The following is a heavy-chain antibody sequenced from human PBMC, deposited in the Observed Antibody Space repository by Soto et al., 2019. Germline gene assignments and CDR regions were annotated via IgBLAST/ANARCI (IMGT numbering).Heavy chain of an antibody. Sequence: SLRLYCEGSSVAFGDNPLHGVRQAPGQGLEWVANINRRGTSTNYLHSVRGRFSISRDSAGNALHLTMNYLSAEDTGVYFCARDIGFDYVNWGQGIPVPVFS. D-gene: IGHD3-16*01. CDR3: ARDIGFDYVN. CDR1: SVAFGDNP. J-gene: IGHJ4*02. V-gene: IGHV3-7*01. CDR2: INRRGTST.